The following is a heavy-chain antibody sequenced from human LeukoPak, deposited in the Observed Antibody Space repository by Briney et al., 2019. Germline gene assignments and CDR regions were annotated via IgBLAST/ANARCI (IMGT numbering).Heavy chain of an antibody. CDR3: ARVAYCGGDCAPLAPLDY. V-gene: IGHV4-39*07. Sequence: SETLSLTCTVSGGTISSSSYYWGWIRQPPGKGLEWIGSIYYSGSTYYNPSLKSRVTISVDTSKNQFSLKLSSVTAADTAVYYCARVAYCGGDCAPLAPLDYWGQGTLVTVSS. CDR2: IYYSGST. J-gene: IGHJ4*02. D-gene: IGHD2-21*02. CDR1: GGTISSSSYY.